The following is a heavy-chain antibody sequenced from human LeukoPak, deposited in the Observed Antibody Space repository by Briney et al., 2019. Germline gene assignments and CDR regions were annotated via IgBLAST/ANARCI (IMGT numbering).Heavy chain of an antibody. CDR3: ARSEDLRGSYYFDY. J-gene: IGHJ4*02. D-gene: IGHD1-26*01. V-gene: IGHV1-69*05. CDR1: GGTFSSYA. CDR2: IIPIFGTA. Sequence: SVKVSCKASGGTFSSYAISWVRQAPGQGLEWMGGIIPIFGTANYAQKFQSRVTITTDESTSTAYMELSSLRSEDTAVYYCARSEDLRGSYYFDYWGQGTLVTVSS.